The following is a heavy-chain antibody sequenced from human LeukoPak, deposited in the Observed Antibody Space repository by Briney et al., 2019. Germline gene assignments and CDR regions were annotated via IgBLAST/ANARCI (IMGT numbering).Heavy chain of an antibody. CDR3: ARIGPGTDVDHSFDY. CDR2: ISRGGNYI. D-gene: IGHD5-24*01. V-gene: IGHV3-21*01. Sequence: PGGPLRLSCAASGFDFSNYDMTWVRQAPGKGLEYVSSISRGGNYIYSADSVRGRFSISRNNAENSLFLQMNSLRGEDTAVYYCARIGPGTDVDHSFDYWGQGTLVAVSS. J-gene: IGHJ4*02. CDR1: GFDFSNYD.